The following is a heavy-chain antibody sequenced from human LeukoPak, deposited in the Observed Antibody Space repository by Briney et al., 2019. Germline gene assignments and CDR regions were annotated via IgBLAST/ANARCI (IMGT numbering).Heavy chain of an antibody. CDR2: ISGSGGST. D-gene: IGHD5-18*01. CDR3: AKDDRIQTRRYSYNY. V-gene: IGHV3-23*01. CDR1: EFTFSSYA. Sequence: GGSLRLSCAASEFTFSSYAMSWVRQAPGKGLEWVSVISGSGGSTSYADSVKGRFTISRDNSMNTLYLQMNSLRAEDTAVYYCAKDDRIQTRRYSYNYWGQGTLVTVSS. J-gene: IGHJ4*02.